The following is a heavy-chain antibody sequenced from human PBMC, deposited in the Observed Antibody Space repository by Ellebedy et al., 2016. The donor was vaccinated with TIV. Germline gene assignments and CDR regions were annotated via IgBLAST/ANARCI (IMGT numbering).Heavy chain of an antibody. J-gene: IGHJ4*02. CDR1: DNTFNNYF. V-gene: IGHV1-69*13. CDR2: IIAIFGTT. Sequence: ASVKVSCKAPDNTFNNYFIHWVRQAPGQGLEWMGGIIAIFGTTNYAQKFQGRVTISADESTSTAYMELSSLRSADTAVYYCAGSRSYIPDYFDYWGQGTLVTVSS. CDR3: AGSRSYIPDYFDY. D-gene: IGHD1-26*01.